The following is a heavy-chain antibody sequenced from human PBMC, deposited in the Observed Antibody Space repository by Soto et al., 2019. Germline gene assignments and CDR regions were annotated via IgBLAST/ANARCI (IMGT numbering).Heavy chain of an antibody. CDR2: IIPLFGTT. CDR1: GGTFSTYT. V-gene: IGHV1-69*18. D-gene: IGHD3-16*01. CDR3: ARRLDDRADEGFDV. Sequence: QVHLVQSGAEVRKPGSSVKVSCKTSGGTFSTYTIYWVRQAPGQGLGWMGRIIPLFGTTRYAQNFQDRVTITAEESTSTTYRELSSLRAEDTALYYCARRLDDRADEGFDVWGEGTAVTVSA. J-gene: IGHJ3*01.